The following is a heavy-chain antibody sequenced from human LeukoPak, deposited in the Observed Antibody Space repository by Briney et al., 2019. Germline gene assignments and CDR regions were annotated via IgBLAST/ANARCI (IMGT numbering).Heavy chain of an antibody. V-gene: IGHV3-30*03. CDR1: GFTFSSYG. D-gene: IGHD2-15*01. J-gene: IGHJ5*02. Sequence: GRSLRLSCAASGFTFSSYGMHWVRQAPGKGLEWVAVISYDGGNKYYADSVKGRFTISRDNSKNTLYLQMNSLRAEDTAVYYCARDLRTYCSGGSCFLTRNWFDPWGQGTLVTVSS. CDR3: ARDLRTYCSGGSCFLTRNWFDP. CDR2: ISYDGGNK.